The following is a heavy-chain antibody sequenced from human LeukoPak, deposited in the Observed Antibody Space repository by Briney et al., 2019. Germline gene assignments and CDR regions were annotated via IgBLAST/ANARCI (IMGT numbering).Heavy chain of an antibody. J-gene: IGHJ4*02. CDR1: GGSISSGGYS. D-gene: IGHD1-7*01. Sequence: PSQTLSLTCAVSGGSISSGGYSWSWIRQPPGKGLEWIVYIYHSGSTYYNPSLKSRVTISVDRSKNQFSLKLSSVTAADTAVYYCARLKTGTNHIGSQYFDYWGQGTLVTVSS. CDR3: ARLKTGTNHIGSQYFDY. CDR2: IYHSGST. V-gene: IGHV4-30-2*01.